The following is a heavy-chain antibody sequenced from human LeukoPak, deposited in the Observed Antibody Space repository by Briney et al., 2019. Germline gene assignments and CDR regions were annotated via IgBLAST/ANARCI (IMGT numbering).Heavy chain of an antibody. CDR3: ARGFPVGYCSGGNCYKD. CDR2: IYSGGST. D-gene: IGHD2-15*01. V-gene: IGHV3-53*01. J-gene: IGHJ4*02. Sequence: GGSLRLSCAASGFTVSSTYMGWVRQAPGRGLEWVSIIYSGGSTFYADSVKGRFTISRDNSKNTLYLQMNSLRADDTAVYYCARGFPVGYCSGGNCYKDWGQGTLVTVSS. CDR1: GFTVSSTY.